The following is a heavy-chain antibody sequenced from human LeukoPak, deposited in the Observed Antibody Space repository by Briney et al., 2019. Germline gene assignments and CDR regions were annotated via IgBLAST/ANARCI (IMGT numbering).Heavy chain of an antibody. D-gene: IGHD3-22*01. CDR2: IRRDGTEE. J-gene: IGHJ2*01. CDR1: GFTFSSYW. Sequence: GGSLRLSCAASGFTFSSYWMAWVRQAPGKGLEWVANIRRDGTEEHYVDSVKGRFTVSRDNAKNSLYLQMNSLRAEDTAVYYCAREVHYYDSSGYPSGCFDLWGRGTLVTVSS. V-gene: IGHV3-7*03. CDR3: AREVHYYDSSGYPSGCFDL.